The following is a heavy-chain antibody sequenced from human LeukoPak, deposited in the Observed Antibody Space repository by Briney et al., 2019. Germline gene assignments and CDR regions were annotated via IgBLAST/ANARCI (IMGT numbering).Heavy chain of an antibody. D-gene: IGHD3-3*01. CDR1: GGSITSSNW. J-gene: IGHJ5*02. CDR2: IYHSGST. Sequence: SETLSLTCAVSGGSITSSNWWIWVRQPAGKGVEWIGEIYHSGSTNYNPSLKSRVTISVDKSKNQFSLKLSSVTAADTAVYYCARVTVSNWFDPWGQGTLVTVSS. CDR3: ARVTVSNWFDP. V-gene: IGHV4-4*02.